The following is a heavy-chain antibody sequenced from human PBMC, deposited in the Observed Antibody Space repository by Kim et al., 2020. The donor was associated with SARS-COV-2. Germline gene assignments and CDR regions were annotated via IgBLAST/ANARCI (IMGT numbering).Heavy chain of an antibody. D-gene: IGHD3-16*02. V-gene: IGHV3-49*04. CDR2: IRSKAYGGTT. J-gene: IGHJ4*02. CDR1: GFTFGDYA. CDR3: TRDNYDYVWGSYRPSTLLGLIFDY. Sequence: GGSLRLSCTASGFTFGDYAMSWVRQAPGKGLEWVGFIRSKAYGGTTEYAASVKGRFTISRDDSKSIAYLQMNSLKTEDTAVYYCTRDNYDYVWGSYRPSTLLGLIFDYWGQGTLVTVSS.